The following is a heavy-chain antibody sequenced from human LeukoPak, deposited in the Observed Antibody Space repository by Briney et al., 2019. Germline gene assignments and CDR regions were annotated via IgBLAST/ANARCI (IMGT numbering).Heavy chain of an antibody. CDR2: ISSSSSYI. J-gene: IGHJ6*03. D-gene: IGHD1-20*01. Sequence: GGSLRLSCAASGFTFSSYSMNWVRQAPGKGLEWVSSISSSSSYIYYADSVKGRFTISRDNAKNSLYLQMNSLRAEDTAVYYCARDEYNWNYYYYYYMDVWGKGTTVTVSS. CDR3: ARDEYNWNYYYYYYMDV. V-gene: IGHV3-21*01. CDR1: GFTFSSYS.